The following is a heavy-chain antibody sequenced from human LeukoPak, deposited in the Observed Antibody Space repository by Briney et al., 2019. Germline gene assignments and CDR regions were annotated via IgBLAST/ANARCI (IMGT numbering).Heavy chain of an antibody. Sequence: SETLSLTCTVSGGSISSYYWSWIRQPPGKGLEWIGYIDYSGSTNYNPSLKSRVTISVDTSKNQFSLKLSSVPAADTAVYYCARARVRGSTYYYYGMDVWGQGTTVTVSS. D-gene: IGHD3-10*01. J-gene: IGHJ6*02. CDR1: GGSISSYY. CDR3: ARARVRGSTYYYYGMDV. CDR2: IDYSGST. V-gene: IGHV4-59*01.